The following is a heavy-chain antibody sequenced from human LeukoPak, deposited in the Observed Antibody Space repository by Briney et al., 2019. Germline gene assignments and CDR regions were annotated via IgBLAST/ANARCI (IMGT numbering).Heavy chain of an antibody. J-gene: IGHJ4*02. CDR2: ISSSSSTI. CDR3: ARDQGSSWYETDY. V-gene: IGHV3-48*04. CDR1: GFTFSSYG. D-gene: IGHD6-13*01. Sequence: GGSPRLSCAASGFTFSSYGMTWVRQAPGKGLEWVSYISSSSSTIYYADSVKGRFTISRDNAKNSLYLQMNSLRAEDTAVYYCARDQGSSWYETDYWGQGTLVTVSS.